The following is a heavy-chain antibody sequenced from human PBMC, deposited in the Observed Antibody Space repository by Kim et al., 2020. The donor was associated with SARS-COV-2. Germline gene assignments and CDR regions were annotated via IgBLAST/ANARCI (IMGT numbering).Heavy chain of an antibody. CDR1: GGSISSSSYY. D-gene: IGHD5-18*01. CDR3: ARDPGYSGIEYYFDY. Sequence: SETLSLTCTVSGGSISSSSYYWGWIRQPPGKGLEWIGSIYYSGSTYYNPSLKSRVTISVDTSKNQFSLKLSSVTAADTAVYYCARDPGYSGIEYYFDYWG. V-gene: IGHV4-39*07. CDR2: IYYSGST. J-gene: IGHJ4*01.